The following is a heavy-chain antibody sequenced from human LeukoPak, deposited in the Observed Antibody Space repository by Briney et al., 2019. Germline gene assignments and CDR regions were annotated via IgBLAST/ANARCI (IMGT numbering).Heavy chain of an antibody. Sequence: SETLSLTCTVSGGSISSSSYYWGWIREPPGKGLEWIGSIYYSASTYYNPSLKSRVTISVDTSKNQFSLKLSSVTAADTAVYYCARAQGGSGRGSYFDYWGQGTLVTVSS. J-gene: IGHJ4*02. CDR2: IYYSAST. D-gene: IGHD3-10*01. CDR1: GGSISSSSYY. CDR3: ARAQGGSGRGSYFDY. V-gene: IGHV4-39*01.